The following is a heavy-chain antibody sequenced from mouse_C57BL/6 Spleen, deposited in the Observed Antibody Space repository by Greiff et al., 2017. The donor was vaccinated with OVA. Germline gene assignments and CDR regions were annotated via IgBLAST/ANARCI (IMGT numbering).Heavy chain of an antibody. CDR2: ISSGGSYT. CDR1: GFTFSSYG. J-gene: IGHJ4*01. D-gene: IGHD2-5*01. Sequence: EVQRVESGGDLVKPGGSLKLSCAASGFTFSSYGMSWVRQTPDKRLEWVATISSGGSYTYYPDSVKGRFTISRDNANNPLYLQMSSLKSEDTAMYYCARSYSSNLYAMDSWGQGTSVTVSS. V-gene: IGHV5-6*01. CDR3: ARSYSSNLYAMDS.